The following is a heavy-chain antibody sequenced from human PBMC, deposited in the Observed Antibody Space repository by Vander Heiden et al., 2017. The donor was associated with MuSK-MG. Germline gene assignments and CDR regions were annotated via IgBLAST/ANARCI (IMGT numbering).Heavy chain of an antibody. CDR3: ARDRAVAGMGDY. J-gene: IGHJ4*02. CDR1: GGSISSSSYY. V-gene: IGHV4-39*07. CDR2: IYYSGST. Sequence: QLQLQESGPGLVKPSETLSLTCTVSGGSISSSSYYWGWIRQPPGKGLEWIGSIYYSGSTYYNPSLKSRVTISVDTSKKKFSLKLRPVPAADTAVYYCARDRAVAGMGDYWGQGTLVTVSS. D-gene: IGHD6-19*01.